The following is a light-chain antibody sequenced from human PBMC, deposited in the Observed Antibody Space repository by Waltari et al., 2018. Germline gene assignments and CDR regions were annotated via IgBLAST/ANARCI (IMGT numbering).Light chain of an antibody. V-gene: IGKV2-28*01. Sequence: DIVMIHSPLSLPVPPGEPASISCRPRQSLLHSNGYNYLDWYLQKPGQSPQLLIYLGSNRASGVPDRFSGSGSGTDFTLKISRVEAEDVGVYYCMQALQTPWTFGQGTKVEIK. CDR3: MQALQTPWT. J-gene: IGKJ1*01. CDR2: LGS. CDR1: QSLLHSNGYNY.